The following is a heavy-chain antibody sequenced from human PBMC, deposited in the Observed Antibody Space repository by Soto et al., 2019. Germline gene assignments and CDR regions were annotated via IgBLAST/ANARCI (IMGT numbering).Heavy chain of an antibody. CDR1: GFTFSSYG. J-gene: IGHJ4*02. D-gene: IGHD2-15*01. V-gene: IGHV3-30*18. CDR2: ISYDGSNK. Sequence: GGSLRLSCAASGFTFSSYGMHWVRQAPGKGLEWVAVISYDGSNKYYADSVKGRFTISRDNSKNTLYLQMNSLRAEDTAVYYSAKSGVVVVAANRFDYWGQGTLVTVSS. CDR3: AKSGVVVVAANRFDY.